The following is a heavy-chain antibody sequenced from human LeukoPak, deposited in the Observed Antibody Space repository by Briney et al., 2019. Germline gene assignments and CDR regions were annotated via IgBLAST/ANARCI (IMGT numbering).Heavy chain of an antibody. CDR2: ISGSGGST. CDR1: GFTFSSYA. D-gene: IGHD5-18*01. Sequence: PGGSLRLSRAASGFTFSSYAMSWVRQAPGKGLEWVSAISGSGGSTYYADSVKGRFTISRDNSKNTLYLQMNSLRAEDTAVYYCAKGSPGYSYGYGDYWGQGTLVTVSS. J-gene: IGHJ4*02. V-gene: IGHV3-23*01. CDR3: AKGSPGYSYGYGDY.